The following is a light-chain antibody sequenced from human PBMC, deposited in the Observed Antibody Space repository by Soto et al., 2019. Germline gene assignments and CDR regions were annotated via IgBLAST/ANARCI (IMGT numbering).Light chain of an antibody. CDR1: QSFLYSSNNENY. Sequence: DIVMTQSPDSLAVSLGERATINCKSSQSFLYSSNNENYLAWYQQKPGQPPKLLIYWASTRESGVPDRFSGSGSATDFTLTISSLQAEDAAVYYCQQYYRVPLTFSPGTKVDIK. V-gene: IGKV4-1*01. CDR2: WAS. CDR3: QQYYRVPLT. J-gene: IGKJ3*01.